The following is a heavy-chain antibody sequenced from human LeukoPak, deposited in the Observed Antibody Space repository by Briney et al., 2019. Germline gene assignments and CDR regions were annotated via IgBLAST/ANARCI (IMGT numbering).Heavy chain of an antibody. CDR3: ARDLSLDV. CDR2: IYHSGST. CDR1: GGSISSYY. V-gene: IGHV4-59*12. Sequence: TSETLSLTCTVSGGSISSYYWSWIRQPPGKGLEWIGEIYHSGSTNYNPSLKSRVTISVDKSKNQFSLKLSSVTAADTAVYYCARDLSLDVWGKGTTVTVSS. J-gene: IGHJ6*04.